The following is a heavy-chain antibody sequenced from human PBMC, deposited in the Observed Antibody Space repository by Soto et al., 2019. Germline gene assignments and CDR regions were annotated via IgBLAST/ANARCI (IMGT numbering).Heavy chain of an antibody. J-gene: IGHJ4*02. CDR2: ISYDGSNK. CDR1: GFAFSSYA. D-gene: IGHD3-10*01. Sequence: QVQLVESGGGVVQPGRSLRLSCAASGFAFSSYAMHWVRQAPGKGLEWVAVISYDGSNKYYAGSVKGRFTISRDNSKNRLYLQMTSLRAEDTAVYYCARDLGGSGDWGQGTLVTASS. V-gene: IGHV3-30-3*01. CDR3: ARDLGGSGD.